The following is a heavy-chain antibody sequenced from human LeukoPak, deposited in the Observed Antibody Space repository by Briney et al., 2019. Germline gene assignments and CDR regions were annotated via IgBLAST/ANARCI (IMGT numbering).Heavy chain of an antibody. J-gene: IGHJ4*02. V-gene: IGHV3-23*01. Sequence: GGSLRLSCAASGFTFSSYAMSWVRQAPGKGLEWVPAISGSGGSTYYADSVKGRFTISRDNSKNTLYLQMNSLRAEDTAVYYCAKDRAGLGHFDYWGQGTLVTVSS. D-gene: IGHD6-19*01. CDR3: AKDRAGLGHFDY. CDR2: ISGSGGST. CDR1: GFTFSSYA.